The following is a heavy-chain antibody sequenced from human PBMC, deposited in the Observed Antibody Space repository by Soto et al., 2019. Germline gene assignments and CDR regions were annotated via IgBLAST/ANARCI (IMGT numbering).Heavy chain of an antibody. CDR1: GFTFHGST. D-gene: IGHD6-19*01. CDR3: ASHIAVAGYYWYFDL. Sequence: GGSLRLSCVGSGFTFHGSTMHWVRQAPGKGLEWVSSISSSSSYIYYADSVKGRFTISRDNAKNSLYLQMNSLRAEDTAVYYCASHIAVAGYYWYFDLWGRGTLVSGSS. CDR2: ISSSSSYI. V-gene: IGHV3-21*01. J-gene: IGHJ2*01.